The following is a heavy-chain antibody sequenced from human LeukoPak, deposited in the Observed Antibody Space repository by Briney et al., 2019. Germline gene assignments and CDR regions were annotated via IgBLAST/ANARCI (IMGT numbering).Heavy chain of an antibody. CDR3: GGFLATIEGGFDY. V-gene: IGHV3-53*05. CDR1: GFTVSSNY. J-gene: IGHJ4*02. CDR2: IYSGGTT. D-gene: IGHD5-12*01. Sequence: GGSLRLSCAASGFTVSSNYMSWVRQAPGKGLEWVSVIYSGGTTYNIDDVKGRFTISRDNYKNTLYLQMNSLRAEDTAVYYCGGFLATIEGGFDYWGQGTLVTVSS.